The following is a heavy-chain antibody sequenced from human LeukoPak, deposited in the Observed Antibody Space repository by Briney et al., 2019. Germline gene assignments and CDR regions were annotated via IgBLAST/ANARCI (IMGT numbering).Heavy chain of an antibody. V-gene: IGHV1-24*01. CDR3: ATASVWELLVRLHL. Sequence: ASVKLSCKVSGYTLTQLSMHWVRHAPGQGLEWRGGFYPQDGEKIYAQKFQGRVTMTEDTSTATAYMELSSLRSEDTAVYYCATASVWELLVRLHLWGQGPVVTVS. D-gene: IGHD1-26*01. CDR1: GYTLTQLS. CDR2: FYPQDGEK. J-gene: IGHJ5*02.